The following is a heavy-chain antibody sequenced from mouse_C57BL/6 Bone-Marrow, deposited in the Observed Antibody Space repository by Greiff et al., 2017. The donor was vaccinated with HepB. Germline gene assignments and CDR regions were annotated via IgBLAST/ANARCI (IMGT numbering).Heavy chain of an antibody. CDR1: GFNIKDYY. V-gene: IGHV14-4*01. J-gene: IGHJ3*01. CDR2: IDPENGDT. Sequence: VQLQQSGAELVRPGASVKLSCTASGFNIKDYYMHWVKQRPEQGLEWIGWIDPENGDTEYASKFQGKATITANTSTNTAYLQLRSLTSEDTAVTYGTTRQLEPEFAYGGRGKGVTVSA. CDR3: TTRQLEPEFAY. D-gene: IGHD3-2*01.